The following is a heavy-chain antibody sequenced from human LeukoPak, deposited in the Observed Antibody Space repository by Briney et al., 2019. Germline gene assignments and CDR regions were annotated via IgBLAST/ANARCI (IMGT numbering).Heavy chain of an antibody. CDR3: ARTLLWFGESGFDP. J-gene: IGHJ5*02. CDR1: GYTFTGYY. CDR2: INPNSGGT. Sequence: ASVKVSCKASGYTFTGYYMHWVRQAPGQGLEWMGWINPNSGGTNYAQKFQGRVTMTRDTSISTAYMELSRLRSDDTAVYYCARTLLWFGESGFDPWGQGTLVNVSS. V-gene: IGHV1-2*02. D-gene: IGHD3-10*01.